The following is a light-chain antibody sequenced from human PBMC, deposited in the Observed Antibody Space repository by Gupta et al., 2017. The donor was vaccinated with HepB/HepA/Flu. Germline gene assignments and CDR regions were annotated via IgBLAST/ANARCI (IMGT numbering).Light chain of an antibody. CDR1: QNIGAY. V-gene: IGKV3-11*01. CDR2: DSA. Sequence: DIVLTQSPATLSVSPGERATLSCRASQNIGAYLGWYQQKPGQPPRLLIYDSANRATDIPARFSGSGSGTDFTLASSGLEPEDFAVYYCQQCGDGPHTFGGGTKVEIK. J-gene: IGKJ4*01. CDR3: QQCGDGPHT.